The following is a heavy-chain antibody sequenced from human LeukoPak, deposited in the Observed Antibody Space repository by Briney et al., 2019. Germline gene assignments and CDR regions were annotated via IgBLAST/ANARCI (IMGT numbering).Heavy chain of an antibody. CDR1: GFTFSSYA. CDR3: AKGHDSSGYSQTFFDY. J-gene: IGHJ4*02. CDR2: IWYDGSNK. D-gene: IGHD3-22*01. Sequence: PGGSLRLSCAASGFTFSSYAMHWVRQAPGKGLEWVAVIWYDGSNKYYADSVKGRFTISRDNSKNTLYLQMNSLRAEDTAVYYCAKGHDSSGYSQTFFDYWGQGTLVTVSS. V-gene: IGHV3-33*06.